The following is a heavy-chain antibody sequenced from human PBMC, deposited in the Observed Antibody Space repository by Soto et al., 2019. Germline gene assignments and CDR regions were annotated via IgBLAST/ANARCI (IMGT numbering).Heavy chain of an antibody. Sequence: ASVKVSCKTSGYSYRIYAITWVRQAPGQGLEWMGWISTYNHDTRYAQRFQGRLSMATDTSTSTAYMELRSLTSDDTAVYYCARDPSNTSGDNLYHDYWGQGTLVTVSS. J-gene: IGHJ4*02. CDR3: ARDPSNTSGDNLYHDY. CDR1: GYSYRIYA. CDR2: ISTYNHDT. D-gene: IGHD3-16*01. V-gene: IGHV1-18*01.